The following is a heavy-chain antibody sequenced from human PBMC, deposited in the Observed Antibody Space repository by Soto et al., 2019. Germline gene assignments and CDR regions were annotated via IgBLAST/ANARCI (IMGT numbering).Heavy chain of an antibody. CDR2: IWYDGSNK. CDR1: GFTFSSYG. CDR3: ARARGMAYYYHMDG. V-gene: IGHV3-33*01. Sequence: QVQLVESGGGVVQPGRSLRLSCAASGFTFSSYGMHWVRQAPGKGLEWVAVIWYDGSNKYYADSVKGRFTISRDNSENPLYLQMNRLRAEDMAVYYCARARGMAYYYHMDGWGKGTTVTVSS. J-gene: IGHJ6*03. D-gene: IGHD1-20*01.